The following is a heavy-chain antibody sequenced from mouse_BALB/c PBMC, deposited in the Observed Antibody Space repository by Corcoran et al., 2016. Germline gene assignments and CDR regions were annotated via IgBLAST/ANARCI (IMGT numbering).Heavy chain of an antibody. D-gene: IGHD2-4*01. Sequence: QIQLVQSGPELKMPGETVKISCKASGYTFTNYGMNWVKQAPGKGLKWMGWINTYTGEPTYADDFKGRFAFSLETSASTAYLQINNLKNEDTATYFCARSTMITTAWFAYWGQGTLVTVSA. CDR2: INTYTGEP. J-gene: IGHJ3*01. CDR3: ARSTMITTAWFAY. V-gene: IGHV9-3-1*01. CDR1: GYTFTNYG.